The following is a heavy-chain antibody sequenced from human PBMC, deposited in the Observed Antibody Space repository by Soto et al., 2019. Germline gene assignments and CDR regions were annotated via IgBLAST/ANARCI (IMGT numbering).Heavy chain of an antibody. J-gene: IGHJ3*02. V-gene: IGHV4-4*08. CDR3: AKTHQGDYAFDI. CDR2: IYNTGST. Sequence: PSETLSLTCTVSGGSISNYYWSWIRQPPGKGLEWIGFIYNTGSTSYNPSLNSRVTMSVDTSKNQISLRLSSATAADPAMYFCAKTHQGDYAFDIWGQGTLVT. D-gene: IGHD2-21*02. CDR1: GGSISNYY.